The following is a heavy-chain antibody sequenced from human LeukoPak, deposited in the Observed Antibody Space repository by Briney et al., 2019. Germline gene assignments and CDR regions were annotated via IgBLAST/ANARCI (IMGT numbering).Heavy chain of an antibody. CDR1: GYTLTELS. V-gene: IGHV1-24*01. CDR2: FDPEDGET. Sequence: GASVKVSCKVSGYTLTELSMHWVRQAPGKGLEWMGGFDPEDGETICAQKFQGRVTMTEDTSTDTAYMELSSLRSEDTAVYYCATGPYCTNGVCYREYFQHWGQGTLVTVSS. D-gene: IGHD2-8*01. J-gene: IGHJ1*01. CDR3: ATGPYCTNGVCYREYFQH.